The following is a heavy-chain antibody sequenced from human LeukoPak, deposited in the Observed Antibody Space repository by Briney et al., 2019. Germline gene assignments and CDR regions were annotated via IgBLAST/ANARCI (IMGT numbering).Heavy chain of an antibody. CDR2: MNHSGST. D-gene: IGHD2-15*01. J-gene: IGHJ5*01. CDR1: GGSFSGYY. V-gene: IGHV4-34*01. Sequence: SETLSLTCAVYGGSFSGYYWSWIRQPPGKGLEWIGEMNHSGSTNYNPSLKSRVTISVDTSKNQFSLKLSSVTAADTAVYYCARSASTSKLYCSGGSCPNWFDPWGKGTPVTVSS. CDR3: ARSASTSKLYCSGGSCPNWFDP.